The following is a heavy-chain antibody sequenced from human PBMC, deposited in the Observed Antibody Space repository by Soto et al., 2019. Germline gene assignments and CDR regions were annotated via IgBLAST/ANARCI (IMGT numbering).Heavy chain of an antibody. V-gene: IGHV3-53*01. CDR1: GVTVSSNY. J-gene: IGHJ5*02. Sequence: PGGSLRLSCAASGVTVSSNYMSWVRQAPGKGLEWVSVIYSSGATYYADSVKGRFTISRDNSKNTLYLQMNSLRAEDTAVYYCARTLGINVGVGSTWFDPWGQGT. CDR2: IYSSGAT. CDR3: ARTLGINVGVGSTWFDP. D-gene: IGHD1-26*01.